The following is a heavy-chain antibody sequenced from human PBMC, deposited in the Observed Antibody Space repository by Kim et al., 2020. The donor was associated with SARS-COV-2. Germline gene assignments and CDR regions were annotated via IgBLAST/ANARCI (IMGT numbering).Heavy chain of an antibody. Sequence: GGSLRLSCAASGFTFSSYGMHWVRQAPGKGLEWVADIWYDGSNKYYADSVKGRFTISRDNSKNTLYLQMNSLRAEDTAVYYCAREMGTQWELRGSFDYWGQGALVTVSS. CDR2: IWYDGSNK. V-gene: IGHV3-33*01. CDR3: AREMGTQWELRGSFDY. J-gene: IGHJ4*02. CDR1: GFTFSSYG. D-gene: IGHD1-26*01.